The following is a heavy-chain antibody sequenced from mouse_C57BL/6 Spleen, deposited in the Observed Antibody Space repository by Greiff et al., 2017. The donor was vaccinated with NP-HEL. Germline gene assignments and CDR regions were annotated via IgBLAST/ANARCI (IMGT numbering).Heavy chain of an antibody. V-gene: IGHV10-1*01. CDR3: VRHGYGWYFDV. J-gene: IGHJ1*03. D-gene: IGHD2-14*01. Sequence: EVQLVESGGGLVQPKGSLKLSCAASGFSFNTYAMNWVRQAPGKGLEWVARIRSKSNNYATYYADSVKDRFTISRDDSESMLYLQMNNLKTEDTAMYYCVRHGYGWYFDVWGTGTTVTVSS. CDR1: GFSFNTYA. CDR2: IRSKSNNYAT.